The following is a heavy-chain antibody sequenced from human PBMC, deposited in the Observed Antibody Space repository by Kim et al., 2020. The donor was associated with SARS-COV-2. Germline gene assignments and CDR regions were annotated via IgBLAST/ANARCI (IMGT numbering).Heavy chain of an antibody. CDR3: AKEAYGSPADY. CDR2: IYSGGSST. D-gene: IGHD1-26*01. Sequence: GGSLRLSCAASGFTFSSYAMSWVRQAPGKGLEWVSVIYSGGSSTYYADSVKGRFTISRDNSKNTLYLQMNSLRAEDTAVYYCAKEAYGSPADYWGQGTLVTVSS. V-gene: IGHV3-23*03. J-gene: IGHJ4*02. CDR1: GFTFSSYA.